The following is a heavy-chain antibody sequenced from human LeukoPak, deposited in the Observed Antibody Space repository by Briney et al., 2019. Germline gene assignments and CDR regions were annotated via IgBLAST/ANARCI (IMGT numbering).Heavy chain of an antibody. V-gene: IGHV4-38-2*02. CDR1: GYYISNGYY. CDR2: IYHSGST. D-gene: IGHD3-22*01. J-gene: IGHJ6*03. Sequence: SETLSLTCTVSGYYISNGYYWGWIRQPPGRGLEWIGGIYHSGSTYYNPSLKSQVTISVDTSKNQFSLKLSSVTAADTAVCYCTRGSIAYYYMDVWGKGTTVTISS. CDR3: TRGSIAYYYMDV.